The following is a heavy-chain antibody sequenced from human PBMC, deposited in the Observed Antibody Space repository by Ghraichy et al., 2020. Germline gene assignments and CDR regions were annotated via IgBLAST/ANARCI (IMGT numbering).Heavy chain of an antibody. CDR2: IYHDGSA. J-gene: IGHJ4*02. CDR1: GDSISRGFDS. Sequence: SETLSLTCAVSGDSISRGFDSWSWIRQPPGEGLEWIGYIYHDGSAYYNPSLKSRVTMSVDRSKNQFSLILNSVTAADTAVYYCARRFGGTKYFDQWGQGTLVTVSS. CDR3: ARRFGGTKYFDQ. D-gene: IGHD4-23*01. V-gene: IGHV4-30-2*01.